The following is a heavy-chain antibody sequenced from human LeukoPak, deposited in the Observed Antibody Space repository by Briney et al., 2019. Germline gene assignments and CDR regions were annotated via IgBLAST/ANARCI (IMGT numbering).Heavy chain of an antibody. D-gene: IGHD2-2*01. CDR1: GGTFNNYA. V-gene: IGHV1-69*13. J-gene: IGHJ6*02. Sequence: SVKVSCKASGGTFNNYAINWVRQAPGQGLEWMGGIIPIFGKANYAQKFQGRVTITADESTRTAYMELSSLRSEDTAVYYCARDLIVVVPAAMLPYYYYGMDVWGQGTTVTVSS. CDR2: IIPIFGKA. CDR3: ARDLIVVVPAAMLPYYYYGMDV.